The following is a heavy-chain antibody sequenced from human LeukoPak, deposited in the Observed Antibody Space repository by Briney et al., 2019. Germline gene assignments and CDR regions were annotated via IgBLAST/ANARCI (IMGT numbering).Heavy chain of an antibody. CDR2: ISYDGSNK. CDR3: ARASTAGEDYFDY. CDR1: GFTFGSYA. Sequence: GSLRLSCAAPGFTFGSYAMHWVRQAPGKGLEWVAVISYDGSNKYYADSVKGRFTISRDNSKNTLYLQMNSLRAEDTAVYYCARASTAGEDYFDYWGQGTLVTVSS. J-gene: IGHJ4*02. D-gene: IGHD7-27*01. V-gene: IGHV3-30-3*01.